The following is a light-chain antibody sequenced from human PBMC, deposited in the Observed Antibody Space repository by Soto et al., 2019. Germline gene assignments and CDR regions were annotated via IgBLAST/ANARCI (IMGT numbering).Light chain of an antibody. CDR1: QSVSTW. J-gene: IGKJ1*01. CDR3: QQHHEYAAWT. V-gene: IGKV1-5*03. Sequence: DIQMTQSPSTLSASVGDRVTITCRAIQSVSTWLAWYQQKPGKAPNLLIYKASSLESGVPSRFSGSGSGTEFTLTISSLQPEDFATYYCQQHHEYAAWTFGQGTKVDIK. CDR2: KAS.